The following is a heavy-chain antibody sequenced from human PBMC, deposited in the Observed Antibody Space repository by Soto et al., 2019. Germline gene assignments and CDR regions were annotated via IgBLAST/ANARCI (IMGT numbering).Heavy chain of an antibody. CDR1: GFTFSPVS. J-gene: IGHJ4*02. CDR3: ARVAY. Sequence: PGGSLRLSCEASGFTFSPVSMNWVRQVPGKGLEWVASISSASSETWYADSVKGRCIISRDNAQNSLFLQMNTLRPEDSAIYYCARVAYWGPGTQVTV. CDR2: ISSASSET. V-gene: IGHV3-21*01.